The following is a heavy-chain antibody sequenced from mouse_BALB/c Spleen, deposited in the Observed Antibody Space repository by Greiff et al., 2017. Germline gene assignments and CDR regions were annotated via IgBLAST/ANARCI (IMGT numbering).Heavy chain of an antibody. CDR3: ARGDYYGSYYAMDY. CDR2: ISSGSSTI. CDR1: GFTFSSFG. V-gene: IGHV5-17*02. D-gene: IGHD1-1*01. J-gene: IGHJ4*01. Sequence: EVQVVESGGGLVQPGGSRKLSCAASGFTFSSFGMHWVRQAPEKGLEWVAYISSGSSTIYYADTVKGRFTISRDNPKNTLFLQMTSLRSEDTAMYYCARGDYYGSYYAMDYWGQGTSVTVSS.